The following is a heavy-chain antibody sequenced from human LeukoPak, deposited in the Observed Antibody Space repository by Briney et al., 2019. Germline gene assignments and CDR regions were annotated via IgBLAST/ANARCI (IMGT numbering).Heavy chain of an antibody. D-gene: IGHD2-21*01. CDR3: ARSLWPEDY. J-gene: IGHJ4*02. CDR1: GFAFSSYW. V-gene: IGHV3-7*01. Sequence: GGSLRLSCAASGFAFSSYWASWVRQAPGKGLEWVANINQDGSGQNYVDSVRGRFTISRDNAKNSVYLQMNSLRAEDTAVYYCARSLWPEDYWGQGILVTVSS. CDR2: INQDGSGQ.